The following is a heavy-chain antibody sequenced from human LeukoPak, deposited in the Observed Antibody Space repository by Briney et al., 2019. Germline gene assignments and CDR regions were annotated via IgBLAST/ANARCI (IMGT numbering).Heavy chain of an antibody. V-gene: IGHV5-51*01. CDR3: ARQPRYCSGNNCYSTIFDY. CDR2: IYPGDSDT. D-gene: IGHD2-15*01. CDR1: GYSFSSFW. J-gene: IGHJ4*02. Sequence: NTGESLKISCKGSGYSFSSFWIGWVRQMPGKGLEWMGIIYPGDSDTRYSPSFQGQVTISADKSISTAYLQWSSLKASDTAIYYCARQPRYCSGNNCYSTIFDYWGQGTLVTVSS.